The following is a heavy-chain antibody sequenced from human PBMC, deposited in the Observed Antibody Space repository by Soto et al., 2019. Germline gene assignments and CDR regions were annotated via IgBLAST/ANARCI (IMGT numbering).Heavy chain of an antibody. V-gene: IGHV3-48*03. CDR3: ARVGCSSTSCSNYYYGLDV. Sequence: PGGSLRLSCAASGFTFSSYEMNWVRQAPGKGLEWVSYISGSGSTTYYADSVKGRFTISRDNAKNSLYLQMNSLRAEDTAVYYCARVGCSSTSCSNYYYGLDVWGRGATVTVSS. D-gene: IGHD2-2*01. CDR1: GFTFSSYE. CDR2: ISGSGSTT. J-gene: IGHJ6*02.